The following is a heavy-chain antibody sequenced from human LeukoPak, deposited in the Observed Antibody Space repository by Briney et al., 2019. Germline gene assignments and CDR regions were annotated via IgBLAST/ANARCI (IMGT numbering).Heavy chain of an antibody. V-gene: IGHV1-2*02. CDR3: AKGITIFGVAKRMDV. CDR2: INPNSGGT. CDR1: GYTFTSYY. J-gene: IGHJ6*04. D-gene: IGHD3-3*01. Sequence: EASVKVSCKASGYTFTSYYMHWVRQAPGQGLEWMGWINPNSGGTNYAQKFQGRVTMTRDTSISTAYMELSRLRSDDTAVYYCAKGITIFGVAKRMDVWGKGTTVTVSS.